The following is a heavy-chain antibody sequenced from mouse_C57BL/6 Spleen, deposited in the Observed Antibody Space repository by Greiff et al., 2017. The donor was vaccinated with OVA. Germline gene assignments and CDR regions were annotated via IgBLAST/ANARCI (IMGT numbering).Heavy chain of an antibody. V-gene: IGHV2-3*01. CDR2: IWGDGST. Sequence: QVQLKESGPGLVAPSQSLSITCTVSGFSLTSYGVSWVRQPPGKGLEWLGVIWGDGSTNYHSALISKLSTSKDNPTSQVSLKLNSQQTDDTATYYCAKGASYYYGSSYDGYFDDWGTGTTVTVSA. CDR3: AKGASYYYGSSYDGYFDD. D-gene: IGHD1-1*01. CDR1: GFSLTSYG. J-gene: IGHJ1*03.